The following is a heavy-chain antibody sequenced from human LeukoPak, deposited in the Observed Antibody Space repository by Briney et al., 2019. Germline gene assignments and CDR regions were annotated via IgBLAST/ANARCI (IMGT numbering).Heavy chain of an antibody. CDR2: ISGSGYNT. Sequence: GGSLRLSCAASGLTSHLKSYGMSWVRQAPGKGLEWVSTISGSGYNTYYADSVKGRFTISRDNSKNMVFLQMHSLRAEDTAVYYCARDGGSSWYFDYWGQGTLVTVSS. CDR1: GLTSHLKSYG. V-gene: IGHV3-23*01. D-gene: IGHD6-13*01. CDR3: ARDGGSSWYFDY. J-gene: IGHJ4*02.